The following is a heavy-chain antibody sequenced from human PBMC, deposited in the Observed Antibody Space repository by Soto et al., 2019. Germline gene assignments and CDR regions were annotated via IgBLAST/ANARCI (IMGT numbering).Heavy chain of an antibody. CDR3: ARPQERGNWFDP. CDR1: GGSISSYY. CDR2: IYYSGST. V-gene: IGHV4-59*08. Sequence: XXTLSLPFTVSGGSISSYYWGWILQPPGKGLEWIGYIYYSGSTNYNPSLKSRVTISVDTSKNQFSLKLSSVTAADTAVYYCARPQERGNWFDPWGQGTLVTVSS. J-gene: IGHJ5*02. D-gene: IGHD1-1*01.